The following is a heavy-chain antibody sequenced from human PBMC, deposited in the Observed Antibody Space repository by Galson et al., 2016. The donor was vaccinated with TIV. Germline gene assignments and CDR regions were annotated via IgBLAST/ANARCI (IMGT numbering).Heavy chain of an antibody. CDR3: ARDHYYQSFDY. J-gene: IGHJ4*02. Sequence: SLRLSCAVSGFTFNNYWMSWVRQAPGKGLEWVANIKEDGSTIYYVDSVEGRFTISRDNAKNSLYLQMNSLRAEDTAMYYCARDHYYQSFDYWGQGTLVTVS. D-gene: IGHD3-22*01. CDR1: GFTFNNYW. V-gene: IGHV3-7*01. CDR2: IKEDGSTI.